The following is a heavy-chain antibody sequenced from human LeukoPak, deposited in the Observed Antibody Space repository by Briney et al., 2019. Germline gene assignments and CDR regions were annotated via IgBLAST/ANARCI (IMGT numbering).Heavy chain of an antibody. D-gene: IGHD3-3*01. CDR2: IYYSGST. Sequence: SETLSLTCTVSGGSISSGDYYWSWIRQHPGKVLEWIGYIYYSGSTYYNPSLKSRVTISVDTSKNQFSLKLSSVTAADTAVYYCAREISSYYSTCMDVWGKGTTVTVYS. V-gene: IGHV4-31*03. CDR1: GGSISSGDYY. CDR3: AREISSYYSTCMDV. J-gene: IGHJ6*03.